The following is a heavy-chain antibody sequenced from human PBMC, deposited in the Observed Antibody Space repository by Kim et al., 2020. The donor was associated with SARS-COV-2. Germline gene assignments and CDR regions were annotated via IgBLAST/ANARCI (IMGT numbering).Heavy chain of an antibody. CDR3: ARLSGYSSSWPYYYYMDV. CDR2: IYYSGST. D-gene: IGHD6-13*01. Sequence: SETLSLTCTVSGGSISSYYWSWIRQPPGKGLEWIGYIYYSGSTNYNPSLKSRVTISVDTSKNQFSLKLSSVTAADTAVYYCARLSGYSSSWPYYYYMDVWGKGTTVTVSS. CDR1: GGSISSYY. V-gene: IGHV4-59*08. J-gene: IGHJ6*03.